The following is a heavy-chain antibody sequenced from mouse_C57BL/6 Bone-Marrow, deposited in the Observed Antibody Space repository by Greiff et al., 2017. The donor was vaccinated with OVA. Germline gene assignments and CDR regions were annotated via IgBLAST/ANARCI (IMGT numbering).Heavy chain of an antibody. D-gene: IGHD2-14*01. CDR1: GFNITDYY. CDR2: IDPEDGET. CDR3: ARGLWVPCWYFEV. J-gene: IGHJ1*03. V-gene: IGHV14-2*01. Sequence: VQLQQSGAELVKPGASVKLSCTASGFNITDYYMHWVKQRPEHGLEWIGRIDPEDGETKYAPKFQGKATITADTSSNTAYLQLSSLTSEDTAVYYGARGLWVPCWYFEVWGTGTTVTVSS.